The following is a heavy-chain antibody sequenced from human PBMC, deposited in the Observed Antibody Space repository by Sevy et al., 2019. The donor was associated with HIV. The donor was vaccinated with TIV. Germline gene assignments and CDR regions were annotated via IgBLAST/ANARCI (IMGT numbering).Heavy chain of an antibody. V-gene: IGHV5-51*01. CDR2: IYPGDSDT. CDR1: GYSFTSYW. J-gene: IGHJ4*02. D-gene: IGHD4-17*01. CDR3: ARQQGDYGDLNYFDY. Sequence: GESLKISCKGSGYSFTSYWIGWVRQMPGKGLEWMGIIYPGDSDTRYSPSFQGQVTISADKSISTAYLQWSSLKASDTAMYYCARQQGDYGDLNYFDYWGQGTLVTVSS.